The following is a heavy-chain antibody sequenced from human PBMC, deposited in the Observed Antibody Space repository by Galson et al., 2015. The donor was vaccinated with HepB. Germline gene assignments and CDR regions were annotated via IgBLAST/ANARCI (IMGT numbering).Heavy chain of an antibody. Sequence: SVKVSCKASGFTFTSSTVQWVRQARGQRLEWIGWIVVGSGNTNYAQKLQGRVTMTTDTSTSTAYMELRSLRSDDTAVYYCARRVVVSAAGSYYYYGKDVWGQGTTVTVSS. CDR2: IVVGSGNT. CDR3: ARRVVVSAAGSYYYYGKDV. J-gene: IGHJ6*02. CDR1: GFTFTSST. D-gene: IGHD2-2*01. V-gene: IGHV1-58*01.